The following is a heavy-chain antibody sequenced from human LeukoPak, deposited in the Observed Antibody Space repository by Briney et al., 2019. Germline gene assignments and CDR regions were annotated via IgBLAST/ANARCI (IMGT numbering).Heavy chain of an antibody. CDR1: GFTFSNYA. J-gene: IGHJ4*02. D-gene: IGHD3-10*01. V-gene: IGHV3-7*01. CDR3: TSGGDS. Sequence: PGGSLRLSCAASGFTFSNYAMSWVRQAPGKGLEWVAHIKQDGSEKYYVDSVKGRFTISRDNAKNSLYLQMNSLRVEDTAVYYCTSGGDSWGQGTLVTVSS. CDR2: IKQDGSEK.